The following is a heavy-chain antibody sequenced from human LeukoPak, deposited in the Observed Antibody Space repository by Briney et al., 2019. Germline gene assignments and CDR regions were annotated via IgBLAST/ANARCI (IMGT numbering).Heavy chain of an antibody. J-gene: IGHJ6*03. D-gene: IGHD5-18*01. Sequence: SETLSLTCTVSGGSIRNYYWGWIRQPPGKGLEWIGYIHYSGSTNYNPSLKSRVTISVDTSKNQFSLKLSSVTAADTAVYYCARDRPFDIQLWFVDTTNSHKDYYMDVWGKGTTVTVSS. V-gene: IGHV4-59*12. CDR2: IHYSGST. CDR3: ARDRPFDIQLWFVDTTNSHKDYYMDV. CDR1: GGSIRNYY.